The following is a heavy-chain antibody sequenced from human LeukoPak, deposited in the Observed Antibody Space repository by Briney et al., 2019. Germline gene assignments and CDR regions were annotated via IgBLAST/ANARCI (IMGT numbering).Heavy chain of an antibody. CDR1: GYTFTGYY. D-gene: IGHD3-22*01. V-gene: IGHV1-69*13. CDR3: AREHYYDSSGYYAFDY. J-gene: IGHJ4*02. Sequence: SVKVSRKASGYTFTGYYTHWVRQAPGQGLEWMGGIIPIFGTANYAQKFQGRVTITADESTSTAYMELSSLRSEDTAVYYCAREHYYDSSGYYAFDYWGQGTLVTVSS. CDR2: IIPIFGTA.